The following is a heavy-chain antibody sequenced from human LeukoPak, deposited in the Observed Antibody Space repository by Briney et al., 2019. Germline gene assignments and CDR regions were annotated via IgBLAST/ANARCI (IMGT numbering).Heavy chain of an antibody. Sequence: PGGSLRLSCAASGFTFSSHWMSWVRQAPGKGLEWVANIQQDGSDKNYVDSVKGRFTISRDNAKNSLYLQMNSLRAEDTAVYYCARDHYNWTPDQGYKVFDYWGQGSLVTVSS. CDR3: ARDHYNWTPDQGYKVFDY. J-gene: IGHJ4*02. D-gene: IGHD1-20*01. CDR1: GFTFSSHW. V-gene: IGHV3-7*01. CDR2: IQQDGSDK.